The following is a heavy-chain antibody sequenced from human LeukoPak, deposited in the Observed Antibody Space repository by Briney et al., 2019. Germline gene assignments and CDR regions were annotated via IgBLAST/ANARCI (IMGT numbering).Heavy chain of an antibody. CDR3: ARPAYSGRSDGFDI. J-gene: IGHJ3*02. D-gene: IGHD1-26*01. CDR2: IYPGDSDT. Sequence: GESLKISCKASGYSFTNYWIGWVRQMPGKGLEWMGIIYPGDSDTRYSPSFQGQVTISADKSISTAYLQWSSLTDSDTAMYYCARPAYSGRSDGFDIWGQGTMVTVSS. CDR1: GYSFTNYW. V-gene: IGHV5-51*01.